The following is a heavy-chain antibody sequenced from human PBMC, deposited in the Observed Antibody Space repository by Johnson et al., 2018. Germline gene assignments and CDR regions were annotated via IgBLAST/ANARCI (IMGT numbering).Heavy chain of an antibody. D-gene: IGHD6-13*01. CDR1: GFTFSSYD. J-gene: IGHJ3*02. CDR3: AGGSSSWYVYGDAFDI. CDR2: IGTAGDT. Sequence: VQLVQSGGGLVQPGGSLRLSCAASGFTFSSYDMHWVRQATGKGLEWVSAIGTAGDTYYPGSVKGRFTISRENAKNSLYLQMNNLGAGDTVVYYCAGGSSSWYVYGDAFDIWGQGTMVTVSS. V-gene: IGHV3-13*01.